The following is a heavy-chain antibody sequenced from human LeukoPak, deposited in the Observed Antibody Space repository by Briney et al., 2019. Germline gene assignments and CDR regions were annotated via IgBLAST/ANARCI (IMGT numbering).Heavy chain of an antibody. CDR1: GFTFSSNW. D-gene: IGHD1-26*01. CDR3: VRDLGGRSGH. J-gene: IGHJ4*02. Sequence: GGSLRLSCAASGFTFSSNWMHWVRQAPGKGLVWVSRINEDGSTTNYADSVKGRSTIFRDNAKNTLYLQMNSLRAEDTAVYYCVRDLGGRSGHWGQGTLVTVFS. CDR2: INEDGSTT. V-gene: IGHV3-74*01.